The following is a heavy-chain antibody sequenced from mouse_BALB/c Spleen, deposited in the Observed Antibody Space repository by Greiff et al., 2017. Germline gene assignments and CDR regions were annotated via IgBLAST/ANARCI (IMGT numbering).Heavy chain of an antibody. D-gene: IGHD1-3*01. Sequence: EVQLLESGRGLVQPGGSLRLSCATSGFTFTDFYMEWVRQPPGKRLEGIVASRNKANDYTTEYTASVKGRFIVSRDTSQSILYLQMNALRADDTAIDYCARDDNSDAMDYWGQGTSVTVSS. CDR3: ARDDNSDAMDY. J-gene: IGHJ4*01. CDR1: GFTFTDFY. CDR2: SRNKANDYTT. V-gene: IGHV7-1*02.